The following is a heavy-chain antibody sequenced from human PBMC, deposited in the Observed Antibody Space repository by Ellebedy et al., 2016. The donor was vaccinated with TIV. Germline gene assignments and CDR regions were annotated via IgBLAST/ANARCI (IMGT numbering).Heavy chain of an antibody. V-gene: IGHV3-15*01. J-gene: IGHJ4*02. CDR1: GFPFSNAW. CDR3: TTMGIASFNY. CDR2: IRSNTDGGTL. Sequence: GESLKISCAASGFPFSNAWMSWVRQAPGKGLEWVGLIRSNTDGGTLYYAAPVKGRFSISRDDSKNTLFLQMNSLETEDTAVYFCTTMGIASFNYWGQGTLVTVSS. D-gene: IGHD2-21*01.